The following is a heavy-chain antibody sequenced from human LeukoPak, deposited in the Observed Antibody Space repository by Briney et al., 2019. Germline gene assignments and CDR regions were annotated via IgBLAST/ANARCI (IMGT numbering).Heavy chain of an antibody. V-gene: IGHV4-31*03. CDR3: ARVASSGLWGYFDY. CDR2: IYYSGST. Sequence: PSQTLSLTCTVSGGSISSGGYYWSWIRQHPGKGLEWIGYIYYSGSTYYNPSLKSRVTISVDTSKNQFSLKLSSVTAADTAVYYCARVASSGLWGYFDYWGQGTLVTVSS. J-gene: IGHJ4*02. CDR1: GGSISSGGYY. D-gene: IGHD3-22*01.